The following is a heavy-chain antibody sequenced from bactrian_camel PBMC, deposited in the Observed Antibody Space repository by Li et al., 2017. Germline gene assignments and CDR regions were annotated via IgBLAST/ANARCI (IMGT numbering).Heavy chain of an antibody. D-gene: IGHD2*01. CDR2: IDTVGST. CDR1: GYTYRRAY. CDR3: AAKTATSGSWLDAADFAY. V-gene: IGHV3S53*01. Sequence: HVQLVESGGGSVQAGASLSLSCAASGYTYRRAYMGWFRQAPGKEREGVATIDTVGSTNYADSVKGRFTITKDNAKNTLTLQMTSLKPEDTAIYYCAAKTATSGSWLDAADFAYWGQGTQVTVS. J-gene: IGHJ6*01.